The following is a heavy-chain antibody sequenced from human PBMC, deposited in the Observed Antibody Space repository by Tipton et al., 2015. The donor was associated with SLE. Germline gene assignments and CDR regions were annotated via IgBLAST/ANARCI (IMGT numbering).Heavy chain of an antibody. CDR3: ARLRHSGYDSYFDY. V-gene: IGHV4-59*11. Sequence: TLSLTCTVSGGSISSHYWSWIRQPPGKGLEWIGYIYYTGNTKCNPSLKSRVTITVDTSKNQISLKLSSLTAADTAVYYCARLRHSGYDSYFDYWGQGTLVTVSS. D-gene: IGHD5-12*01. CDR1: GGSISSHY. J-gene: IGHJ4*02. CDR2: IYYTGNT.